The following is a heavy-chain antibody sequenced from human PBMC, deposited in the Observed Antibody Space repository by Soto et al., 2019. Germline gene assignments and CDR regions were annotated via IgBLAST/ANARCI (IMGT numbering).Heavy chain of an antibody. CDR2: IWYDGSNK. CDR3: ARELGYCSSTSCYKGYYGMDV. J-gene: IGHJ6*02. CDR1: GFTFSSYG. V-gene: IGHV3-33*01. Sequence: QLQLVESGGGVVQPGRSLRLSCAASGFTFSSYGMHWVRQAPGKGLEWVAVIWYDGSNKYYADSVKGRFIISRDNSKNTLYLQMNSLRAEDTAVYYCARELGYCSSTSCYKGYYGMDVWGPGTTVIVS. D-gene: IGHD2-2*02.